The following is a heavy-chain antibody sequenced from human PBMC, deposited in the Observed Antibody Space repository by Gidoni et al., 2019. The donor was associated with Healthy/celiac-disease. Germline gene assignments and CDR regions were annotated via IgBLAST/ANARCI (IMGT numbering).Heavy chain of an antibody. V-gene: IGHV5-10-1*03. CDR3: ARRLKVMVRGGDPDDY. Sequence: EVQLVQSGAEVKKPGESLRISCKGSGYSFTSYWISWVRQMPGKGLEWMGRIDPSDSYTNYSPSFQGHVTISADKSISTAYLQWSSLKASDTAMYYCARRLKVMVRGGDPDDYWGQGTLVTVSS. D-gene: IGHD3-10*01. J-gene: IGHJ4*02. CDR2: IDPSDSYT. CDR1: GYSFTSYW.